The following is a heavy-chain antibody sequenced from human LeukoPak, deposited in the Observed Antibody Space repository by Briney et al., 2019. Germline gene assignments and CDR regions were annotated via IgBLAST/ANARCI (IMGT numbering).Heavy chain of an antibody. CDR3: VKNDGWFHLAQ. J-gene: IGHJ4*02. CDR2: IKTDGSET. V-gene: IGHV3-7*03. D-gene: IGHD6-19*01. Sequence: GGSLRLTCAASGFYFRDHWMDWVRQAPGKGLEWVGHIKTDGSETYYLDSLKGRISISRDNTNNALYLQMNSLRVEDTAVYYCVKNDGWFHLAQWGQGTLVTVSS. CDR1: GFYFRDHW.